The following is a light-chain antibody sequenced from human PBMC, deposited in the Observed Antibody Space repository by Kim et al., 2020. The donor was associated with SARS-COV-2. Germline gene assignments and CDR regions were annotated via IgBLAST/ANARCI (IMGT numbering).Light chain of an antibody. V-gene: IGLV6-57*01. CDR3: QTYDATSEV. J-gene: IGLJ3*02. CDR2: EDN. CDR1: PGSIASNY. Sequence: FMLTQPHSVSESPGKTVTISCSRSPGSIASNYVQWYQQRPGSSPTTVIYEDNRRPSGVPDRFSGSIDTSSNSASLTISGLRTEDEAVYYCQTYDATSEVFGGGTKLTVL.